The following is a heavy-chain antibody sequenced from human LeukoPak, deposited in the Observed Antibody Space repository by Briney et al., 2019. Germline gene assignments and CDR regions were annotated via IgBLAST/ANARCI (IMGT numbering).Heavy chain of an antibody. CDR2: ISAYNGNT. CDR1: GYTFTSYG. J-gene: IGHJ6*03. D-gene: IGHD6-6*01. CDR3: ARDLEYSSSSPSYMDV. Sequence: GASVKVSCKASGYTFTSYGISWVRQAPGLGLEWMGWISAYNGNTNYAQKLQGRVTMTTDTSTSTAYMELRSLRSDDTAVYYCARDLEYSSSSPSYMDVWGKGTTVTVSS. V-gene: IGHV1-18*01.